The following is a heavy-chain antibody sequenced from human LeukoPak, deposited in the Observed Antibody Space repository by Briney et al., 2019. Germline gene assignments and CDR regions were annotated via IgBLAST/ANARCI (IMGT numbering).Heavy chain of an antibody. CDR3: ARAGCSSTSCFPYYDFWSGYYTGNPPNAFDI. D-gene: IGHD3-3*01. CDR1: GGSISSYY. Sequence: SETLSLTCTVSGGSISSYYWSWIRQPPGKGLEWIGYIYYSGSTNYNPSLKSRVTISVDTSKNQFSLKLSSVTAADTAVYYCARAGCSSTSCFPYYDFWSGYYTGNPPNAFDIWGQGTIVTVSS. V-gene: IGHV4-59*01. J-gene: IGHJ3*02. CDR2: IYYSGST.